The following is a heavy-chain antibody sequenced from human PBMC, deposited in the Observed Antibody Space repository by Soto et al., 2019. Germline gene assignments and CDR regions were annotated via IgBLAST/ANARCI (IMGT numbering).Heavy chain of an antibody. CDR3: AKDWPGYCSGGSCYAPYYFDY. CDR2: ISYDGSNK. V-gene: IGHV3-30*18. J-gene: IGHJ4*02. D-gene: IGHD2-15*01. Sequence: GGSLRLSCAASGFTFSSYGMHWVRQAPGKGLEWVAVISYDGSNKYYADSVKGRFTISRDNSKNTLYLQMNSLRAEDTAVYYCAKDWPGYCSGGSCYAPYYFDYWGQGTLVTVSS. CDR1: GFTFSSYG.